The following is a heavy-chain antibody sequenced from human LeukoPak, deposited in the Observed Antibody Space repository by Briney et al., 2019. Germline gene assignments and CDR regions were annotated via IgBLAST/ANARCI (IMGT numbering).Heavy chain of an antibody. V-gene: IGHV3-30*04. J-gene: IGHJ4*02. CDR1: GFTYSSYA. D-gene: IGHD5-18*01. CDR2: ISYDGSNK. CDR3: ARQYISGQWYFDY. Sequence: GGSLRLSCAASGFTYSSYAMHWVRQAPGKGLEWVAVISYDGSNKYYADSVKGRFTISRDNSKNTLYLQMNSLIPEDTAVYYCARQYISGQWYFDYWGQGTLVTVSS.